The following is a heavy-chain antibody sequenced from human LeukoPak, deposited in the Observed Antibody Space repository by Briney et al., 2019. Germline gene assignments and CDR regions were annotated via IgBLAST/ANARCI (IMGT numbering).Heavy chain of an antibody. CDR3: VRERNNFWSGHHSIFDS. V-gene: IGHV3-74*01. Sequence: SGGSLRLSCAASGFIFSDHWMHWVRQAPGKGLVWLSRINNDGSSRIYADSVKGRFTFSRDNAENTLFLEMSSLRVEDTAVYYCVRERNNFWSGHHSIFDSWGQGTLVTVSS. CDR1: GFIFSDHW. D-gene: IGHD3-3*01. J-gene: IGHJ4*02. CDR2: INNDGSSR.